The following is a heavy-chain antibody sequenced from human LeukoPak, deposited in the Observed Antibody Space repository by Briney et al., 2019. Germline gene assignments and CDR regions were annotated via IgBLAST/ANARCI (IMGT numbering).Heavy chain of an antibody. J-gene: IGHJ2*01. CDR3: ASGKAASDWYFDL. Sequence: PSETLSFICTVSGGSISSYYWSWIRQPPGKGLEWIGYIYYSGSTNYNPSLKSRVTISLDTSKNQFSLKLSSVTAAVAAVYYCASGKAASDWYFDLWGRGTLVTVSS. V-gene: IGHV4-59*12. CDR2: IYYSGST. CDR1: GGSISSYY. D-gene: IGHD6-13*01.